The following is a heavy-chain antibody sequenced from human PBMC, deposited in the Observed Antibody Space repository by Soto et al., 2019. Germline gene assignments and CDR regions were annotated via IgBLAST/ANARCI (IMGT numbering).Heavy chain of an antibody. Sequence: EVQLVESGGGLVQPGGSLRRSCTASGLTFSSYGMNWIRQAPGKRLEWVSSISSSSRTTYYADSVKGRFTISRDNAKNSLYLQMNSLRDEDTAVYYCAREISVAGGHFDYWGQGTLVIVSS. V-gene: IGHV3-48*02. J-gene: IGHJ4*02. CDR3: AREISVAGGHFDY. D-gene: IGHD6-19*01. CDR2: ISSSSRTT. CDR1: GLTFSSYG.